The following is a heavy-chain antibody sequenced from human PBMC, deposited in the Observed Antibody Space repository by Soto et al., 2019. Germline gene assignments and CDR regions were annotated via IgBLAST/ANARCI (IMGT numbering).Heavy chain of an antibody. CDR3: ARDRRDGYRGEVFDF. CDR2: VRHTGNT. J-gene: IGHJ4*02. CDR1: GASISSGDFC. Sequence: QLQLQESGSGLVKPSQTLSLTCSVSGASISSGDFCWSWLRQAPDKALEWIGYVRHTGNTYYTPSLKTRLTISADRSQNQFSLRLTSVTAADTAVYYCARDRRDGYRGEVFDFWGQGIPVIVSS. V-gene: IGHV4-30-2*01. D-gene: IGHD5-12*01.